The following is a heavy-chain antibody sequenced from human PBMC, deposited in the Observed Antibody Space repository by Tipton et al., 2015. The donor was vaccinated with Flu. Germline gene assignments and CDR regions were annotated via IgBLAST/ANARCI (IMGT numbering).Heavy chain of an antibody. CDR3: ARRDYSNYVSEPKNWFDT. CDR2: IYKSGDT. CDR1: GGSINRGSYY. Sequence: TLSLTCTVSGGSINRGSYYWSWIRQPAGKGPEWIGHIYKSGDTNYNPSLKSRVSISVDTSRNQFSLKLSSVTASDTAVYYCARRDYSNYVSEPKNWFDTWGQGTLVTVSS. V-gene: IGHV4-61*09. D-gene: IGHD4-11*01. J-gene: IGHJ5*02.